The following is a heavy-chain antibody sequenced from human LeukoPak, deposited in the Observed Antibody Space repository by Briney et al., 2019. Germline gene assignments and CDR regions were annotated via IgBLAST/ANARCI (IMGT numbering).Heavy chain of an antibody. J-gene: IGHJ4*02. D-gene: IGHD6-6*01. Sequence: SETLSPTCTVSGDSISSYYWSWIRQPPGKGLEWIGYIYTSGGTNYIPSLKGRVTISIDTSKNQFSLKLSSVTAADSAVYYCTRLTRLSTSPDRYYLDYWGQGTLVTVSS. CDR3: TRLTRLSTSPDRYYLDY. V-gene: IGHV4-4*09. CDR1: GDSISSYY. CDR2: IYTSGGT.